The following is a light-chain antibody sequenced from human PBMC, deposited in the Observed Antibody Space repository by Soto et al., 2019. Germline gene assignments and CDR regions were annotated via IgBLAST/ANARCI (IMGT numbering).Light chain of an antibody. V-gene: IGLV1-47*01. CDR1: NSNIANNY. Sequence: QSVVTQPPSASGTPGQRVTIACSGGNSNIANNYVYWYQQLPGTAPKLLIYRDSQRPSGFPDRFSGSKSGTSASLAISGLRAEDEADYYCAAWDNSLSGCVKFGGGTQLTVL. CDR2: RDS. J-gene: IGLJ2*01. CDR3: AAWDNSLSGCVK.